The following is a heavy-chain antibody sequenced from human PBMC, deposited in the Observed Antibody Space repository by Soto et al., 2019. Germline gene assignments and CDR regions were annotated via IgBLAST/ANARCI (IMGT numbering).Heavy chain of an antibody. Sequence: QVQLVQSGAEVKKPGASVKVSCKASGYTFTSYGISWVRQAPGQGLEWMGWISAYNGNTKYAQKLQGIVTITTDTSPSTAYMELRSLRSDDTAVYYCARRSKKYCSGGSCYWPLDYWGQGTLVTVSS. CDR1: GYTFTSYG. J-gene: IGHJ4*02. CDR3: ARRSKKYCSGGSCYWPLDY. CDR2: ISAYNGNT. V-gene: IGHV1-18*01. D-gene: IGHD2-15*01.